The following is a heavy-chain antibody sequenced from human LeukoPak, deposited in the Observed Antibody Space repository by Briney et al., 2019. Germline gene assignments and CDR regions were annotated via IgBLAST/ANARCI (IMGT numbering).Heavy chain of an antibody. CDR3: ARLRGELPARGDY. CDR1: GGSFSSSSYY. V-gene: IGHV4-39*01. Sequence: SETLSLTCTVSGGSFSSSSYYWGWIPQPPGKGLEGIGCIYYSGSTYYNPSLKSRVTISVDTSKNHFSLKLSSVTAADTAVYYCARLRGELPARGDYWGQGTLVTVSS. CDR2: IYYSGST. D-gene: IGHD1-7*01. J-gene: IGHJ4*02.